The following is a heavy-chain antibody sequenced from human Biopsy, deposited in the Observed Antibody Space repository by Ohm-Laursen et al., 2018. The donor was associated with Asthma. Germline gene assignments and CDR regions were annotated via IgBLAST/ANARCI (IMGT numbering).Heavy chain of an antibody. D-gene: IGHD3-22*01. Sequence: PGTLSLTCSISGGSIKSSSWTWIRQPPGKGLEWIGYSGNTNYNPSLKSRVTISVDTSKNQVSPELRSVSSSDTAVYYCARLWDYYDSRAPGGDAFDIWGQGTMVSVSS. V-gene: IGHV4-59*01. CDR1: GGSIKSSS. J-gene: IGHJ3*02. CDR2: SGNT. CDR3: ARLWDYYDSRAPGGDAFDI.